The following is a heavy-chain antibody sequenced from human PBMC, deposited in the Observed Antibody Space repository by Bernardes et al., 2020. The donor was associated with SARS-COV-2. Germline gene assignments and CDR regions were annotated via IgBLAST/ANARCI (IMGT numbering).Heavy chain of an antibody. CDR1: GDSMRDDY. D-gene: IGHD2-8*02. Sequence: SETLSLTCTVSGDSMRDDYWAWIRQSPGKGLEWVGYVFYNGASNYNPSLKSRATISMDVSKKKFSLRLRSVTAADTATYYCVRDTLEQCTGNDCPGRFDPWGQGTLVIVSS. CDR2: VFYNGAS. J-gene: IGHJ5*02. CDR3: VRDTLEQCTGNDCPGRFDP. V-gene: IGHV4-59*01.